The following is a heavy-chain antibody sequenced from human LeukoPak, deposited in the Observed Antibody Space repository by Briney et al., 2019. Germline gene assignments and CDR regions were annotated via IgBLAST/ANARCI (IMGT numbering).Heavy chain of an antibody. D-gene: IGHD2-15*01. CDR2: IYSGGST. Sequence: GGSLRLSCAASGFTFSSYWMSWVRQAPGKGLEWVSVIYSGGSTYYADSVKGRFTISRDNSKNTLYLQMNSLRAEDTAVYYCARGGGYCSGGSCYNWFDPWGQGTLVTVSS. CDR1: GFTFSSYW. V-gene: IGHV3-53*01. CDR3: ARGGGYCSGGSCYNWFDP. J-gene: IGHJ5*02.